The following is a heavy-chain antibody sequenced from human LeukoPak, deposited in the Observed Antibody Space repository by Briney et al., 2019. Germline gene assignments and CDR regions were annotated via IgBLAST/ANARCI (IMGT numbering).Heavy chain of an antibody. V-gene: IGHV4-31*03. CDR2: IYYSGST. CDR1: GGSISSGGYY. Sequence: SQTLSLTCTVSGGSISSGGYYWSWIRQHPGTGLEWIGYIYYSGSTYYNPSLKSRVTISVDTSKNQFSLKLSSVTAADTAVYYCARVRGGGRATYFDYWGQGTLVTVSS. CDR3: ARVRGGGRATYFDY. D-gene: IGHD1-26*01. J-gene: IGHJ4*02.